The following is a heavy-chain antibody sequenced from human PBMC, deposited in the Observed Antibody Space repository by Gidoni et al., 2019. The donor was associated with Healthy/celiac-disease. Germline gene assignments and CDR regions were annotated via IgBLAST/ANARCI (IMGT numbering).Heavy chain of an antibody. CDR1: GGSISSYY. V-gene: IGHV4-59*08. D-gene: IGHD1-1*01. CDR3: ARRTGTTYYFDY. J-gene: IGHJ4*02. Sequence: QVQLQESGPGLVKPSETLSLTCPVSGGSISSYYWSWIRQPPGKGLEWIGYIYYSGSTNYNPSLKSRVTISVDTSKNQFSLKLSSVTAADTAVYYCARRTGTTYYFDYWGQGTLVTVSS. CDR2: IYYSGST.